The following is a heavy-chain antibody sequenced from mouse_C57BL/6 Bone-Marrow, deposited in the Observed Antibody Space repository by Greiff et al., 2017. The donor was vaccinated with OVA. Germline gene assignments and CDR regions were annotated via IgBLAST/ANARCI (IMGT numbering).Heavy chain of an antibody. CDR2: IRSKSNNYAT. J-gene: IGHJ2*01. CDR3: VRQGYYGSSCPFDY. Sequence: EVQLVESGGGLVQPKGSLKLSCAASGFSFNTYAMNWVRQAPGKGLEWVARIRSKSNNYATYYADSVKDRFTISRDDSESMLYLQMNNLKTEDTAMYYCVRQGYYGSSCPFDYWGQGTTLTVSS. CDR1: GFSFNTYA. D-gene: IGHD1-1*01. V-gene: IGHV10-1*01.